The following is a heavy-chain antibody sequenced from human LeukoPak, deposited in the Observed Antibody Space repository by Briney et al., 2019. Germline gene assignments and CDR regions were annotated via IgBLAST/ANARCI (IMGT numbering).Heavy chain of an antibody. CDR3: ARDEGISGTTFDY. CDR2: INPNSGGT. Sequence: ASVTVSCKASGYTFTGYYMHWVRQAPGQGLEWMGWINPNSGGTNYAQKFQGRVTMTRDTSITTDYLELSRLRSDDTAVYYCARDEGISGTTFDYWGQGTLVTVSS. CDR1: GYTFTGYY. J-gene: IGHJ4*02. V-gene: IGHV1-2*02. D-gene: IGHD1-7*01.